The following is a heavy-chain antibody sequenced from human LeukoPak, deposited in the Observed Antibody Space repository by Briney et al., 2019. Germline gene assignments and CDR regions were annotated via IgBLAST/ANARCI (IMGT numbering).Heavy chain of an antibody. CDR2: ISYDGSNK. CDR3: AKEGFGWYYYDN. CDR1: GFTFSSYG. Sequence: GRSLRLSCAASGFTFSSYGMHWVRQAPGKGLEWEAVISYDGSNKYYADSVKGRFTISRDNSKNTLYLQMNSLRAEDTAVYYCAKEGFGWYYYDNWGQGTLVTVSS. D-gene: IGHD2-15*01. J-gene: IGHJ4*02. V-gene: IGHV3-30*18.